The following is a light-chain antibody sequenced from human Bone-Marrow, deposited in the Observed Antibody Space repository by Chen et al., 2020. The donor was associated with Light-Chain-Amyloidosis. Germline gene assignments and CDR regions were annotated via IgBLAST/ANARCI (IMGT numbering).Light chain of an antibody. CDR3: QVWDRSSDRPV. Sequence: SYVLTQPSSLSVAPGQTATNACGGNNIGSTSVHWYQQTPGQAPLLVVYDDRDRPSGIPERLSGSNSGNTATLTISRVEAGDEADYYCQVWDRSSDRPVFGGGTKLTVL. J-gene: IGLJ3*02. V-gene: IGLV3-21*02. CDR1: NIGSTS. CDR2: DDR.